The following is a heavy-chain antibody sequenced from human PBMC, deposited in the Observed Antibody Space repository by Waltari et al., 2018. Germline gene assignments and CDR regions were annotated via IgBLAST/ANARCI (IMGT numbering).Heavy chain of an antibody. V-gene: IGHV3-21*01. J-gene: IGHJ4*02. D-gene: IGHD2-15*01. CDR2: ISRGSSYI. CDR3: AREWGVMVGTAGYYFDY. Sequence: EVQLVGSGGGLVKPGGSLRLSCGASGFTLSRYTMNWVRQAPGKGLPFLSSISRGSSYIYFAVSVKVRFTISRDTAKNSLYLQMIGLRAEDSSVYYCAREWGVMVGTAGYYFDYWGQGTLVTVSS. CDR1: GFTLSRYT.